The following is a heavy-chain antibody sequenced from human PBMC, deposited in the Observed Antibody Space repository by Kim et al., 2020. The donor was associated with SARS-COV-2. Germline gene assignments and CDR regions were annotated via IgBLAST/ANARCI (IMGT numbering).Heavy chain of an antibody. D-gene: IGHD6-13*01. CDR2: IKQDGSEK. J-gene: IGHJ4*02. CDR3: ARDPSDPIAHFDY. Sequence: GGSLRLSCAASGFTFSSYWMSWVRQAPGKGLEWVANIKQDGSEKYYVDSVKGRFTISRDNAKNSLYRQMNSLRAEDTAVYYCARDPSDPIAHFDYWGQGTLVTVSS. CDR1: GFTFSSYW. V-gene: IGHV3-7*03.